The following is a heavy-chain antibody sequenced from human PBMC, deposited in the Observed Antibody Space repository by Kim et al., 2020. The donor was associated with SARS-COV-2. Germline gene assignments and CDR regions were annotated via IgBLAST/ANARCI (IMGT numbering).Heavy chain of an antibody. D-gene: IGHD6-19*01. V-gene: IGHV3-30*04. CDR1: GFTFSSHA. CDR3: AREELSRYSSGWYYYYYGMDV. J-gene: IGHJ6*02. Sequence: GGSLRLSCAASGFTFSSHAMHWVRQAPGKGLEWVAVISYDGSNKYYADSVKGRFTISRDNSKNTLYLQMNSLRAEDTAVYYCAREELSRYSSGWYYYYYGMDVWGQGTTVTVSS. CDR2: ISYDGSNK.